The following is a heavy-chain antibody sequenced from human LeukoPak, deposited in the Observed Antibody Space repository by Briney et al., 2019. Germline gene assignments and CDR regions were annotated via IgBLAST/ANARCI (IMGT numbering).Heavy chain of an antibody. CDR3: ARHSASGSYSDAFDI. V-gene: IGHV5-51*01. CDR2: IYPGDSDT. Sequence: GESLKISCKGSGYIFTSYWIGWVRQMPGKGLEWMGIIYPGDSDTRYSPSFQGQVTFSVDKSIRTAYLQWSSLKASDTAMYYCARHSASGSYSDAFDIWGQGTIVTVSS. D-gene: IGHD1-26*01. J-gene: IGHJ3*02. CDR1: GYIFTSYW.